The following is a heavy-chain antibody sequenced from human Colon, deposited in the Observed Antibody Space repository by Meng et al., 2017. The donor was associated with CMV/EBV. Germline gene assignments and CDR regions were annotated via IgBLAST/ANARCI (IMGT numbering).Heavy chain of an antibody. J-gene: IGHJ5*02. D-gene: IGHD5/OR15-5a*01. CDR1: GYTFTGYY. CDR2: INANSGGT. V-gene: IGHV1-2*02. Sequence: ASVKVSCKASGYTFTGYYMHWVRQAPGQGLEWMGWINANSGGTTPAQKFQGRVTMTRDTSISTAYMELSSLRSDDTAVYYCTRGFSIIVSGNWFDPWGQGTLVTVSS. CDR3: TRGFSIIVSGNWFDP.